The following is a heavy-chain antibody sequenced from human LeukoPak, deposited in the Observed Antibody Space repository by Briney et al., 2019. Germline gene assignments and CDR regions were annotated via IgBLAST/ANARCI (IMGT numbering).Heavy chain of an antibody. CDR1: GYTFTGCY. Sequence: AASVKVSCKASGYTFTGCYMHWVRQAPGQGLEWMGWINPNSGGTNYAQKFQGRVTMTRDTSISTAYMELSRLRSDDTAVYYCARDITGTTRVWFDPWGQGTLVTVSS. V-gene: IGHV1-2*02. J-gene: IGHJ5*02. CDR2: INPNSGGT. CDR3: ARDITGTTRVWFDP. D-gene: IGHD1-20*01.